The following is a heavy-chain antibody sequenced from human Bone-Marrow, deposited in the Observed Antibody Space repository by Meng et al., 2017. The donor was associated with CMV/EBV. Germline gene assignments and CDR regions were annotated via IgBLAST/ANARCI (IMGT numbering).Heavy chain of an antibody. CDR2: INHSGST. Sequence: SETLSLTCAVYGGSFSGYYWSWIRQPPGKGLEWIGEINHSGSTNYNPSLKSRVTISVDTSKNQFSLKLSSVTAADTAVYYCARDAYYYDTSGYYEDYWGQGTLVTVSS. J-gene: IGHJ4*02. CDR1: GGSFSGYY. V-gene: IGHV4-34*01. D-gene: IGHD3-22*01. CDR3: ARDAYYYDTSGYYEDY.